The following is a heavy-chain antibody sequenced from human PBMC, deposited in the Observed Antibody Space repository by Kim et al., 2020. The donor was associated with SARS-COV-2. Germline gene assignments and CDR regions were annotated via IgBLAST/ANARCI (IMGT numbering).Heavy chain of an antibody. CDR3: AREQGAGRYSLYSAAATFDAFDI. Sequence: SETLSLTCAVYGGSFSGYYWSWIRQPPGKGLEWIGEINHSGSTNYNPSLKSRVTISVDTSKNQFSLKLSSVTAADTAVYYCAREQGAGRYSLYSAAATFDAFDIWGQGTMVTVSS. D-gene: IGHD2-2*01. CDR2: INHSGST. V-gene: IGHV4-34*01. CDR1: GGSFSGYY. J-gene: IGHJ3*02.